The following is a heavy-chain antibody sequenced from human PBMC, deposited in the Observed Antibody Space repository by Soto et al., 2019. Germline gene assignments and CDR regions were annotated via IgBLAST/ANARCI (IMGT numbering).Heavy chain of an antibody. CDR2: FDPEDGET. V-gene: IGHV1-24*01. J-gene: IGHJ6*02. Sequence: ASVKVSCKVSGYTLTELSMHWVRQAPGKGLEWMGGFDPEDGETIYAQKFQGRVTMTEDTSTDTAYMELSSLRSEDTAVYYCATSSVRGVIIFPYYYYGMDVWGQGTTVTVSS. CDR1: GYTLTELS. D-gene: IGHD3-10*01. CDR3: ATSSVRGVIIFPYYYYGMDV.